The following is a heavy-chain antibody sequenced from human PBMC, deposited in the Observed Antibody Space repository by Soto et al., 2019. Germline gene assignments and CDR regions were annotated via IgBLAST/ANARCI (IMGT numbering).Heavy chain of an antibody. V-gene: IGHV4-31*03. CDR1: GVSIIRSGYY. CDR3: AREKDNSSGYYYNEV. J-gene: IGHJ4*02. CDR2: SYYSGST. Sequence: SETLSLTCTVSGVSIIRSGYYWSLIRQHPGRGLEWIGYSYYSGSTYYNPSLKSRVTISVDTSKNQFSLNLSTVTAADTAVYYCAREKDNSSGYYYNEVWGQGTRVNVAS. D-gene: IGHD3-22*01.